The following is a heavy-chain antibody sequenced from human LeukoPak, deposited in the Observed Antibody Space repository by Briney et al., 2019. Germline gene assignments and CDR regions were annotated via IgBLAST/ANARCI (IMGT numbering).Heavy chain of an antibody. CDR3: ARNAPRLQYYYYGMDV. D-gene: IGHD4-11*01. Sequence: PSETLSLTCAVYGGSFSGYYWSWIRQPPGKGLEWIGEINHSGSTYYNPSLKSRVTISVDTSKNQFSLKLSSVTAADTAVYYCARNAPRLQYYYYGMDVWGQGTTVTVSS. CDR2: INHSGST. J-gene: IGHJ6*02. V-gene: IGHV4-34*09. CDR1: GGSFSGYY.